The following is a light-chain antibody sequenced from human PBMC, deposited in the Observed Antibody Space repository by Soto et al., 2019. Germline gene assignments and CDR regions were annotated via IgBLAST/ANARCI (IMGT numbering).Light chain of an antibody. CDR3: QHYNSYSVT. V-gene: IGKV1-5*03. Sequence: DIQMTQFPSTLSASVGDRVTITCRASQSVTNWLAWYQQKPGTAPKLLIYQASSLESGVPLRFSGTGSGTEFTLTISSLQPDDFGTYYCQHYNSYSVTFGGGTKVEIK. CDR2: QAS. J-gene: IGKJ4*01. CDR1: QSVTNW.